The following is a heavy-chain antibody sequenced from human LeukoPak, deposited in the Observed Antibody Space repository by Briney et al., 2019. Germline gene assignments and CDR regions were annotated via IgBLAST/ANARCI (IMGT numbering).Heavy chain of an antibody. J-gene: IGHJ4*02. CDR1: GFTFNNYV. Sequence: PGGSLTLSCAASGFTFNNYVMTWVRQAPGKGLEWVSSISASAAMTYYADSVRGRFTVSRDNSNNTLYLQMSSLTAADTAVYYCAKDRSIGTYYTFDHWGQGTLVTVSS. CDR3: AKDRSIGTYYTFDH. CDR2: ISASAAMT. D-gene: IGHD1-26*01. V-gene: IGHV3-23*01.